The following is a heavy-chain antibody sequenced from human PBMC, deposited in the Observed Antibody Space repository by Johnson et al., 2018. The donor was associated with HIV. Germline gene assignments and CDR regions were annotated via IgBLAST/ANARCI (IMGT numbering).Heavy chain of an antibody. CDR1: GFTVSTNY. Sequence: VQLVESGGGLIQPGGSLRLSCAASGFTVSTNYMSWVRQAPGKGLEWVSIIYSGGSTYYVDSVKGRLTISRDNAKNSLYLQMNSLRAEDTAVYYCARVARVVVYAEDAFDIWGQGTMVTVSS. J-gene: IGHJ3*02. V-gene: IGHV3-53*01. D-gene: IGHD2-8*02. CDR2: IYSGGST. CDR3: ARVARVVVYAEDAFDI.